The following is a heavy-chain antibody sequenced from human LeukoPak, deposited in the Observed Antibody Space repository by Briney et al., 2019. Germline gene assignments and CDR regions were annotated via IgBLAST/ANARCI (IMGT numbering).Heavy chain of an antibody. D-gene: IGHD3-22*01. CDR2: IYYSGST. Sequence: SETLSLTCTVSGGSISSYYWNWIRQPPGKGLEWIGYIYYSGSTNYNPSLKSRVTISVDTSKNQFSLKLNSMTAADTAVYYCERVGFHSSGYYFLGNENWGQGTLVTVSS. CDR3: ERVGFHSSGYYFLGNEN. CDR1: GGSISSYY. J-gene: IGHJ4*02. V-gene: IGHV4-59*01.